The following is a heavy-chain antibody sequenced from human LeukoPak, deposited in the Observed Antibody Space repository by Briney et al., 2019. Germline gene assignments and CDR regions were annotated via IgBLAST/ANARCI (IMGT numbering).Heavy chain of an antibody. D-gene: IGHD6-13*01. CDR3: ARAPLAAARKGGFDY. CDR1: GYSFTSYW. Sequence: GESLKISCKGSGYSFTSYWIGWVRQMPGKGLEWMGIIYPGDSDTRYSPSFQGQVTISADKSISTAYLQWSSLKASDTAMYYCARAPLAAARKGGFDYWGQGTLVTVSS. CDR2: IYPGDSDT. J-gene: IGHJ4*02. V-gene: IGHV5-51*01.